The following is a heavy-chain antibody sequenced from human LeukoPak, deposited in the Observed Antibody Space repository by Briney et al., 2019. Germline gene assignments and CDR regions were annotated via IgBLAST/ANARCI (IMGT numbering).Heavy chain of an antibody. D-gene: IGHD1-26*01. CDR2: IIPIFGTA. J-gene: IGHJ4*02. Sequence: ASVKVSCKASGGTFSSYAISWVRQAPGQGLEWMGRIIPIFGTANYAQKFQGRVTMTTDTSTSTAYMELRSLRSDDTAVYYCARGFSGSYYGGVAYWGQGTLVTVSS. V-gene: IGHV1-69*05. CDR1: GGTFSSYA. CDR3: ARGFSGSYYGGVAY.